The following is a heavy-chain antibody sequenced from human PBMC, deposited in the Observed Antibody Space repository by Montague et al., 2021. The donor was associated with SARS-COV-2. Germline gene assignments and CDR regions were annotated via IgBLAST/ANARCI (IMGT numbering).Heavy chain of an antibody. J-gene: IGHJ6*02. V-gene: IGHV4-4*07. Sequence: SETLSLTCTVSGGSISSYYWSWIRQPAGKGLEWIGRIYPSGSTKYNPSLKSRVTMSVDTSKNQFSLKLSPVTAADTAVYYCARDHMTILLMVYYYGMDVWGQGTTVTVSS. CDR2: IYPSGST. D-gene: IGHD4/OR15-4a*01. CDR1: GGSISSYY. CDR3: ARDHMTILLMVYYYGMDV.